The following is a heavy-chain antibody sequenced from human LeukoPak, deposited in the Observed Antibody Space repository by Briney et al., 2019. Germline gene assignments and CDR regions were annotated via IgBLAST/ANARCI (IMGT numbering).Heavy chain of an antibody. J-gene: IGHJ2*01. CDR1: GGSISSSSYY. V-gene: IGHV4-39*07. Sequence: PSETLSLTCTVSGGSISSSSYYWGWIRQPPGKGLEWIGEINHGGSTNYNPSLKSRVTISVDTSKNQFSLKLSSVTAADTAVYYCARVYYSNSYDYWYFDLWGRGTLVTVSS. CDR2: INHGGST. D-gene: IGHD6-13*01. CDR3: ARVYYSNSYDYWYFDL.